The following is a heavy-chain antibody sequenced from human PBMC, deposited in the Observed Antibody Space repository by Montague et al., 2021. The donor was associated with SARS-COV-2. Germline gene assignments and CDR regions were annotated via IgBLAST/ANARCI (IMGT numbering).Heavy chain of an antibody. CDR1: GASLSSDSLS. V-gene: IGHV6-1*01. CDR3: ARKMDSSFDV. CDR2: TYYRSKWYN. D-gene: IGHD2-2*03. Sequence: VSPGASLSSDSLSWHWIRQSPSRGLEWLASTYYRSKWYNDSAPSVSGRATVKPDTSRNQFSLHLDSVTPEDTALYFCARKMDSSFDVWARGQWSSSRQ. J-gene: IGHJ3*01.